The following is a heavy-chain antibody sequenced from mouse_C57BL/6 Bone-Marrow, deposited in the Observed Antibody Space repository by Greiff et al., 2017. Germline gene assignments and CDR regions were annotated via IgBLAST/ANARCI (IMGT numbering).Heavy chain of an antibody. D-gene: IGHD3-2*02. CDR1: GFTFSSYG. V-gene: IGHV5-6*01. CDR3: ARLDSSGYFDY. Sequence: EVKLVESGGDLVKPGGSLKLSCAASGFTFSSYGMSWVRQTPDTRLEWVATISSGGSYTYYPDSVKGRFTISRDNAKNTLYLQMSSLKSEDTAMYYCARLDSSGYFDYWGQGTTLTVSS. CDR2: ISSGGSYT. J-gene: IGHJ2*01.